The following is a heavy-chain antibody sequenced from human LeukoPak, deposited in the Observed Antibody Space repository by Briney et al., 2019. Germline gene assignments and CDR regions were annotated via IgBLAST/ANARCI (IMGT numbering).Heavy chain of an antibody. V-gene: IGHV3-23*01. Sequence: QAGGSLRLSCAASGSTFSSYAMNWVRQAPGKGLEWVSAISGSGGSTYYADSVKGRFTISRDNSKNTLYLQINSLRAEDTAVYYCAKDPTTSGNYARPPAFDIWGQGTMVTVSS. CDR2: ISGSGGST. CDR3: AKDPTTSGNYARPPAFDI. J-gene: IGHJ3*02. D-gene: IGHD1-26*01. CDR1: GSTFSSYA.